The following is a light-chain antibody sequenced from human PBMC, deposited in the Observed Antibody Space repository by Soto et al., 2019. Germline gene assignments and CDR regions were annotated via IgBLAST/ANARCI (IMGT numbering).Light chain of an antibody. CDR2: EVT. CDR1: SSDVGGYNF. J-gene: IGLJ2*01. V-gene: IGLV2-14*01. Sequence: QSALTQPASVSGSPGQSITISCTGTSSDVGGYNFVSWYHQHPGKAPKLLIYEVTKRPSGVSSRFSASKSGNTASLTISDLLADDEGDYYCSSYTGSNTLTFGGGTKLTVL. CDR3: SSYTGSNTLT.